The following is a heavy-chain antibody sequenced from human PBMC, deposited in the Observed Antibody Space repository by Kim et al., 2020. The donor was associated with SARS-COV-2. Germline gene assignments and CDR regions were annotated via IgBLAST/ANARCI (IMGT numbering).Heavy chain of an antibody. V-gene: IGHV4-34*01. CDR1: GGSISGYY. CDR2: MHPTEGA. Sequence: SETLSLTCAVYGGSISGYYLTWIRQTPGKGLEWIGEMHPTEGAFYNPSLGSRVTISMDTSKNQFSLRLTSVTAADTAIYYCARGDDSRKVGYWGRGVLVTVSS. CDR3: ARGDDSRKVGY. D-gene: IGHD2-15*01. J-gene: IGHJ4*02.